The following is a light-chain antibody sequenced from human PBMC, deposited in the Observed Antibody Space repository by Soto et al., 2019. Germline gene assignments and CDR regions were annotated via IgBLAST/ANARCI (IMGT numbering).Light chain of an antibody. CDR1: ISDVGAYNY. CDR3: CSYAGTVL. Sequence: QSVLTQPRSVSGSPGQSVTISCTGTISDVGAYNYVSWYQQNPGKAPKLMIYDVSKRPSGVPDRFSGSKSGTTASLTISGLHAEDEADYYCCSYAGTVLFGGGTKLTVL. J-gene: IGLJ2*01. V-gene: IGLV2-11*01. CDR2: DVS.